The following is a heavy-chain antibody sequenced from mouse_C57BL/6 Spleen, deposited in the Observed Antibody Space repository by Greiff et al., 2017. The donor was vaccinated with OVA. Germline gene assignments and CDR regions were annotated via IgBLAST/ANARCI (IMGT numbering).Heavy chain of an antibody. V-gene: IGHV1-81*01. D-gene: IGHD2-5*01. CDR2: IYPRSGNT. J-gene: IGHJ4*01. Sequence: QVQLQQSGAELARPGDSVKLSCKASGYTFTSYGISWVKQRTGQGLEWIGEIYPRSGNTYYNEKFKGKATLTADKSSSKAYMELRSLTSEDSAVYFCARGAYYSNSMDYWGQGTSVTVSS. CDR1: GYTFTSYG. CDR3: ARGAYYSNSMDY.